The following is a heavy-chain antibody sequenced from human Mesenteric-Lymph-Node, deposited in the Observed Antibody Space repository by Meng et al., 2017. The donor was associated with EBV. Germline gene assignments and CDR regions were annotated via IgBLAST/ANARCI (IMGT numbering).Heavy chain of an antibody. CDR1: GGTFSSYA. CDR2: IIPIFGTA. J-gene: IGHJ5*02. D-gene: IGHD3-10*01. Sequence: QVQLVQSGAEVKKPGSSVTVSCKASGGTFSSYAISWVRQAPGQGLEWMGGIIPIFGTANYAQKFQGRVTITADKSTSTAYMELSSLRSDDTAVYYCARVPIMGSTWFDPWGQGTLVTVSS. V-gene: IGHV1-69*06. CDR3: ARVPIMGSTWFDP.